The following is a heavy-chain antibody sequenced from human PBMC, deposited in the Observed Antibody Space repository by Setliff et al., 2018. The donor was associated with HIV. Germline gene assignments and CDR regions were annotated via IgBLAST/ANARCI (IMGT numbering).Heavy chain of an antibody. Sequence: GGSLRLSCAGSGFNFRQAWMSWVRQAPGKGLEWVGRIKSRYDGETRDYAEPVKGRFTISRDDSKNTLDLQMNSLQSEDTAVYYCHHYCYSPYCHRTLGNWGRGTLVTVSS. CDR1: GFNFRQAW. CDR3: HHYCYSPYCHRTLGN. CDR2: IKSRYDGETR. J-gene: IGHJ4*02. D-gene: IGHD2-2*02. V-gene: IGHV3-15*01.